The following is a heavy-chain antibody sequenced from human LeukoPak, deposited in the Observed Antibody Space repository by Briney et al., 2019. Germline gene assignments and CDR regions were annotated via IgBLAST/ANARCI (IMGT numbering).Heavy chain of an antibody. Sequence: PSETLSLTCTVSGGSISSYYWSWIRQPPGKGLEWIGYIYYSGSTNYNPSLKSRVTISVDTSKNQFSLKLSSVTAADTAVYYCARGHTAMSLRYYYYMDVWGKGTTVTVSS. CDR1: GGSISSYY. J-gene: IGHJ6*03. CDR3: ARGHTAMSLRYYYYMDV. D-gene: IGHD5-18*01. V-gene: IGHV4-59*01. CDR2: IYYSGST.